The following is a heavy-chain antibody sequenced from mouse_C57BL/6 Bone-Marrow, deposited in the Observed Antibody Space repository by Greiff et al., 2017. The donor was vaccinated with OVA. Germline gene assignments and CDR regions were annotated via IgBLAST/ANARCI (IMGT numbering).Heavy chain of an antibody. D-gene: IGHD2-4*01. V-gene: IGHV5-17*01. J-gene: IGHJ1*03. CDR2: ISSGSSTI. CDR1: GFTFSDYG. CDR3: AREGLRITYWYFDV. Sequence: EVKLMESGGGLVKPGGSLKLSCAASGFTFSDYGMHWVRQAPEKGLEWVAYISSGSSTIYYADTVKGRFTMSRDNATNTLFLQLTSLRSEDTAMYYCAREGLRITYWYFDVWGTGTTVTVSS.